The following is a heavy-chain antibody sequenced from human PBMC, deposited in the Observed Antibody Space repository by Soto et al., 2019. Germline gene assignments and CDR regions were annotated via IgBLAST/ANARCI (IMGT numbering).Heavy chain of an antibody. D-gene: IGHD3-3*01. Sequence: SETLSLTCTVSGGSISSSSYYWGWIRQPPGKGLEWIGSIYYSGSTYYNPSLKSRVTISVDTSKNQFSLKLSSVTAADTAVYYCASTDTIFGVVIIPIDYWGQGTLVTVSS. CDR2: IYYSGST. J-gene: IGHJ4*02. CDR3: ASTDTIFGVVIIPIDY. V-gene: IGHV4-39*01. CDR1: GGSISSSSYY.